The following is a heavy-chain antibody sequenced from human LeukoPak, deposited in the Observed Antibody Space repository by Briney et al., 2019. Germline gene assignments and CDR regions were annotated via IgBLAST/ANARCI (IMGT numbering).Heavy chain of an antibody. D-gene: IGHD6-6*01. J-gene: IGHJ4*02. CDR1: GVSLSTGGVG. CDR3: ALRANSNIADRRRDL. Sequence: SGPTLAHPPPPLTLTFTFFGVSLSTGGVGVGWIRQPPGKALEWLALIFWDDDRRYIPSLESPPTNTKDTSKNQVVLKMANMDPVDTATYYWALRANSNIADRRRDLWGQGTLVTVSS. V-gene: IGHV2-5*02. CDR2: IFWDDDR.